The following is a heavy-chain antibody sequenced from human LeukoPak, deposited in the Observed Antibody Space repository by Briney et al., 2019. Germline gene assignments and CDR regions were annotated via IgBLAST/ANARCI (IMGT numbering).Heavy chain of an antibody. J-gene: IGHJ4*02. CDR2: ISAYNGNT. CDR3: ARGGVRLGELSPLIDY. D-gene: IGHD3-16*02. Sequence: ASVKVSCKASGYTFTSYGISWVRQAPGQGLEWMGWISAYNGNTNYAQKLQGRVTMTTDTSTSTAYMELRSLRSDDTAVYYCARGGVRLGELSPLIDYWGQGPLVTVSS. V-gene: IGHV1-18*01. CDR1: GYTFTSYG.